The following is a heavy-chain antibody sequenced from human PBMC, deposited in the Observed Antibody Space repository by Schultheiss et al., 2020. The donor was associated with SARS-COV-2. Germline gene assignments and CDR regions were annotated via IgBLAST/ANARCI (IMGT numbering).Heavy chain of an antibody. CDR2: IIPILGIA. Sequence: VKVSCKASGGTFSSYTISWVRQAPGQGLEWMGRIIPILGIANYAQKFQGRVTITADKSTSTAYMELSSLRSEDTAVYYCARDQRCSGGSCFSANFDYWGQGTLVTVSS. D-gene: IGHD2-15*01. CDR1: GGTFSSYT. CDR3: ARDQRCSGGSCFSANFDY. J-gene: IGHJ4*02. V-gene: IGHV1-69*04.